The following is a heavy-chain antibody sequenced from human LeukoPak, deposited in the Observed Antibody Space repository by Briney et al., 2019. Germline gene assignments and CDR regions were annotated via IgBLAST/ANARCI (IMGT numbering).Heavy chain of an antibody. J-gene: IGHJ4*02. V-gene: IGHV3-23*01. D-gene: IGHD3-3*01. CDR2: ISGSGGST. CDR1: GFRFSSYA. CDR3: AKDRSITIFGVVIM. Sequence: PGGSLRLSCAASGFRFSSYAMSWVRQAPGKGLEWVSAISGSGGSTYYADSVKGRFTISRDNSKNALYLQMNRLRAEDTDVYYCAKDRSITIFGVVIMWGQGTLVTVSS.